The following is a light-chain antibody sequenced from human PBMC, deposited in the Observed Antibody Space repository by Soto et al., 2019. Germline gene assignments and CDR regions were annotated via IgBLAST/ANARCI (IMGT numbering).Light chain of an antibody. CDR2: DVS. CDR3: CSYAGSYTVV. Sequence: QSVLTQPRSVSGSPGQSVTISCTGTSSDVGGYYYVSWYQQHPGKAPKLMIYDVSKRTSGVPDRFSGFKSGNTASLTISGLQAEDEADYYCCSYAGSYTVVFGGGTKLTVL. V-gene: IGLV2-11*01. CDR1: SSDVGGYYY. J-gene: IGLJ2*01.